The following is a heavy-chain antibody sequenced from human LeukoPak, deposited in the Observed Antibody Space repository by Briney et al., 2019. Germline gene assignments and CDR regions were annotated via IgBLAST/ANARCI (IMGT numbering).Heavy chain of an antibody. CDR2: ISSSSSYT. CDR3: AKGKMTAYLNWFDP. V-gene: IGHV3-11*05. J-gene: IGHJ5*02. D-gene: IGHD3-9*01. Sequence: GGSLRLSCAASGFTFSDYYMSWIRQAPGKGLEWVSYISSSSSYTNYADSVKGRFTISRDNAKNSLYMQMNSLRAEDTAVYYCAKGKMTAYLNWFDPWGQGTLVTVSS. CDR1: GFTFSDYY.